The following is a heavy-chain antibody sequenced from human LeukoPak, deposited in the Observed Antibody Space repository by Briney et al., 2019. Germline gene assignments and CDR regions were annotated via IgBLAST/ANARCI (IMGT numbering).Heavy chain of an antibody. D-gene: IGHD5-18*01. CDR1: GFTFSDYY. CDR2: ISSSGSTI. Sequence: PGGSLRLSYAASGFTFSDYYMSWIRQAPGKGLEWVSYISSSGSTIYYADSVKGRFTISRDNAKNSLYLQMNSLRAEDTAVYYCARVVTPSYYYMDVWGKGTTVTVSS. CDR3: ARVVTPSYYYMDV. J-gene: IGHJ6*03. V-gene: IGHV3-11*01.